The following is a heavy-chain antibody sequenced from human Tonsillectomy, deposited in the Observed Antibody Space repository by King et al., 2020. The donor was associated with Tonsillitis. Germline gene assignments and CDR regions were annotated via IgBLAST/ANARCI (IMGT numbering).Heavy chain of an antibody. CDR2: IIPILGIA. Sequence: QLVQSGAEVKKPGSSVKVSCKASGGSFSSFGVSWVRQAPGQGLEWMGKIIPILGIADYTQKFQDRVTMTADISTTTAYMELTRLRKDDTAFYYCAKVECDRRASYYPAMDVWGPGTPVRVS. CDR1: GGSFSSFG. V-gene: IGHV1-69*04. CDR3: AKVECDRRASYYPAMDV. J-gene: IGHJ6*02.